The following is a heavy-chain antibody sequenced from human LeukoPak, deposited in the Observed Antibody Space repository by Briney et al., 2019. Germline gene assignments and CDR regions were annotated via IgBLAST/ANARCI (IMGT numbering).Heavy chain of an antibody. Sequence: SETLSLTCAVYGGSFSGYYWSWIRQPPGKGLEWIGEINHSGSTNYNPSLKSRVTISVDTSKNQFSLKLSSVTAADTAVYYCARVGIIWSANVWGQGTLVTVSS. D-gene: IGHD4/OR15-4a*01. J-gene: IGHJ4*02. CDR1: GGSFSGYY. CDR3: ARVGIIWSANV. V-gene: IGHV4-34*01. CDR2: INHSGST.